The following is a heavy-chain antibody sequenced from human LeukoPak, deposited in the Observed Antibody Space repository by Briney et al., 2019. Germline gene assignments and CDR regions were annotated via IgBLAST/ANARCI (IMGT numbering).Heavy chain of an antibody. CDR1: GGSISSYY. CDR2: IYYSGST. J-gene: IGHJ4*02. D-gene: IGHD3-3*01. CDR3: VAYSPYDSWSAF. Sequence: MPSETLSLTCTVSGGSISSYYWSWIRQPPGKGLEWIGYIYYSGSTNYNPSLKSRVAISVDTSKNQFSLKLSSVTAADTAVYYCVAYSPYDSWSAFWGQGILVTVSS. V-gene: IGHV4-59*01.